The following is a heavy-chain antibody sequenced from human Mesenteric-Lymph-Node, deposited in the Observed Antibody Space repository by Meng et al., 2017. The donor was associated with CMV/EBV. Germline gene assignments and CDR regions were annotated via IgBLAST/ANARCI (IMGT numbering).Heavy chain of an antibody. CDR2: FDPEDGET. D-gene: IGHD2-2*01. CDR1: GYTLTELS. J-gene: IGHJ6*02. Sequence: ASAKVSCKVSGYTLTELSMHWVRQAPGKGLEWMGGFDPEDGETIYAQKFQGRVTMTEDTSTDTAYMELSSLRSEDTAVYYCATDRLGCSSTSCYGYYYYGMDVWGQGTTVTVSS. CDR3: ATDRLGCSSTSCYGYYYYGMDV. V-gene: IGHV1-24*01.